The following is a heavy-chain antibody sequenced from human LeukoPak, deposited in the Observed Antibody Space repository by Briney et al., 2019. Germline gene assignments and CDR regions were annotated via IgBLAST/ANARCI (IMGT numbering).Heavy chain of an antibody. CDR1: GGSISSYY. J-gene: IGHJ4*02. CDR2: IFSSGST. D-gene: IGHD4-17*01. V-gene: IGHV4-59*01. Sequence: SETLSLTCSVSGGSISSYYWTWIRQPPGKGLEWIGYIFSSGSTNYNPSLKSRVTMSVDTSENQLSLRLSSVTAADTAIYYCADDFGDWGQGTLVTVSS. CDR3: ADDFGD.